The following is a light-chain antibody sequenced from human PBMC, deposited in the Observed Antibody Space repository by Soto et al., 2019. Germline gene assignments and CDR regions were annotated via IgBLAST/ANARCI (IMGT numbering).Light chain of an antibody. J-gene: IGLJ1*01. Sequence: QSVLTQPASVSGAPGQSITISCTGTSSDVGGYNYVSWYQQHPGKAPKLMIYEVSNRPSGVSNRFSGSKSGNTASLTISGLQAEDEADYYCSSYTSRSPDVFGTGTTLTVL. CDR1: SSDVGGYNY. CDR2: EVS. V-gene: IGLV2-14*01. CDR3: SSYTSRSPDV.